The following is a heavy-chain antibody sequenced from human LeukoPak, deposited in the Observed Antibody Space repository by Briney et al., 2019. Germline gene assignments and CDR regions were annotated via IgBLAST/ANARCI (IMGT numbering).Heavy chain of an antibody. CDR2: ISGSSSTI. V-gene: IGHV3-48*01. J-gene: IGHJ4*02. D-gene: IGHD2-2*01. Sequence: GGSLRLSCAASGFTFSDHYMNWVRQAPGKGLEWVSYISGSSSTIYYADSVKGRFTISRDNSKNTLYLQMNSLRAEDTAVYYCARVGVVPAASGYFDYWGQGTLVTVSS. CDR3: ARVGVVPAASGYFDY. CDR1: GFTFSDHY.